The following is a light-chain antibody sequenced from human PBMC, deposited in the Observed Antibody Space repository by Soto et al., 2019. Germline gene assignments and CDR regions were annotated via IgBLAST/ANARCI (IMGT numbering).Light chain of an antibody. CDR3: KSYAGSNTYV. Sequence: ALTQSPSASGSPGQSVTISCTGTKNDIGVYDFVSWYQHHPGKAPRLIIYEVVQRPSGVPDRFSGSKSGNTASLTVSGLQAADEADYFCKSYAGSNTYVFGSGTKVTVL. J-gene: IGLJ1*01. V-gene: IGLV2-8*01. CDR1: KNDIGVYDF. CDR2: EVV.